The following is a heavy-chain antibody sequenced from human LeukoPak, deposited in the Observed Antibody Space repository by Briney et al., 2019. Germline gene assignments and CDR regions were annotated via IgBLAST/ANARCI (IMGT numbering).Heavy chain of an antibody. Sequence: GRSLRLSCASSVFTFTSYGMHWVRQAPGKGLEWVAVISYDGSNKQYKDSVKRRFSISRDNSKYTLYLQMNSLRAEDTAVYYCAKDYGSGSYFHDAFDIWGQGTMVTVSS. D-gene: IGHD3-10*01. CDR2: ISYDGSNK. J-gene: IGHJ3*02. CDR1: VFTFTSYG. CDR3: AKDYGSGSYFHDAFDI. V-gene: IGHV3-30*18.